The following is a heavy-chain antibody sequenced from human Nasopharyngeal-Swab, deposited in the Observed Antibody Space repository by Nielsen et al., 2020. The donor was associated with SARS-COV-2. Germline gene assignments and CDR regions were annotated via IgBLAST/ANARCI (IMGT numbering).Heavy chain of an antibody. CDR2: ISSDGGA. J-gene: IGHJ4*02. CDR1: GFSISGYW. Sequence: GESLKISCAASGFSISGYWMHWVRQAPGKGLAWVSRISSDGGANYADSATGRFTISRDNAKNTVYLQMNSLRDEDTAVYYCARDLHGDYALDYWGQGTLVTVSS. D-gene: IGHD4-17*01. V-gene: IGHV3-74*01. CDR3: ARDLHGDYALDY.